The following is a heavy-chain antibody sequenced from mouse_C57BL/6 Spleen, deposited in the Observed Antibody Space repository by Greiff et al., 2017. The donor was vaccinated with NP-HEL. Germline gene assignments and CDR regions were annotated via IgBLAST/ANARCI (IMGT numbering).Heavy chain of an antibody. CDR3: ARGYYGSPYFDY. V-gene: IGHV3-6*01. Sequence: EVQLQESGPGLVKPSQSLSLTCSVTGYSITSGYYWYWIRQFPGNKLEWMGYISYDGSNNYNPSLKNRISITRDTSKNQFFLKLNSVTTEDAATYCCARGYYGSPYFDYWGQGTTLTVSS. D-gene: IGHD1-1*01. CDR2: ISYDGSN. CDR1: GYSITSGYY. J-gene: IGHJ2*01.